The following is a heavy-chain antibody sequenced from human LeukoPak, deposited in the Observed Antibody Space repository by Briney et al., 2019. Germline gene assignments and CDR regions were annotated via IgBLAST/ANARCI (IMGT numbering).Heavy chain of an antibody. CDR2: ISYSGSS. CDR1: GVSISSGVSY. D-gene: IGHD2-15*01. Sequence: SQTLSLTCSVSGVSISSGVSYWSWIRQHPGRGLEWIGYISYSGSSHQNPSLKSRVSISLDTSKNQFSLKLGSVTAADTAMYYCARDVDNNDAFHVWGQGTMVTVSS. CDR3: ARDVDNNDAFHV. V-gene: IGHV4-31*03. J-gene: IGHJ3*01.